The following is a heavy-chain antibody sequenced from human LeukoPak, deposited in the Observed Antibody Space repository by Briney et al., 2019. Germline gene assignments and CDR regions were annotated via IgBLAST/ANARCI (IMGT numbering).Heavy chain of an antibody. V-gene: IGHV4-4*07. Sequence: SETLSLTCTVSGGSISSYYWSWIRQPAGKGLEWIGRIYSSGNTNYNPSLKSRVTMSVDTSKNQFSLKLSSVTAADAAVYYCASYSGSYAYYGHWGQGTLVTVSS. CDR2: IYSSGNT. D-gene: IGHD1-26*01. J-gene: IGHJ4*02. CDR1: GGSISSYY. CDR3: ASYSGSYAYYGH.